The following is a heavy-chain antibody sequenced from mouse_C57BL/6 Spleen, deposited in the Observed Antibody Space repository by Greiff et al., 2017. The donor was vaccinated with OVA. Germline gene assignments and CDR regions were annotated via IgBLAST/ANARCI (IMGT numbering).Heavy chain of an antibody. CDR1: GYAFSSSW. V-gene: IGHV1-82*01. Sequence: VQGVESGPELVKPGASVKISCKASGYAFSSSWMNWVKQRPGKGLEWIGRIYPGDGDTNYNGKFKGKATLTADKSSSTAYMQLSSLTSEDSAVYFCATYDYDEAWFAYWGQGTLVTVSA. J-gene: IGHJ3*01. CDR2: IYPGDGDT. D-gene: IGHD2-4*01. CDR3: ATYDYDEAWFAY.